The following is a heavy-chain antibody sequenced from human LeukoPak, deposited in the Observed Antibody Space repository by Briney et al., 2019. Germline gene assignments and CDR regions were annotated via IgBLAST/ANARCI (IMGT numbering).Heavy chain of an antibody. CDR2: IYSGGSK. V-gene: IGHV3-66*01. D-gene: IGHD4-17*01. J-gene: IGHJ4*02. CDR1: GFTVSGNY. CDR3: ARDKLYGDYRRFDY. Sequence: GGSLRLSCAASGFTVSGNYMSWVRQAPGKGLEWVSVIYSGGSKYYADSVKGRFTISRDNSKNTVYVQMNSLRAEDTAVYYCARDKLYGDYRRFDYWGQGTLVTVSS.